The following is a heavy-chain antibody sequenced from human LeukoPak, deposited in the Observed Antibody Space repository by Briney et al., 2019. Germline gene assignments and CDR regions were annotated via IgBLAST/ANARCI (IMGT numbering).Heavy chain of an antibody. D-gene: IGHD5-18*01. J-gene: IGHJ4*02. CDR2: IYYSGST. CDR1: GGSISSYY. Sequence: PSETLSLTCTVSGGSISSYYWSWIRQPPGKGLEWIGYIYYSGSTNYNPSLKSRVTISVDTSKNQFSLKLSSVTAADTAVYYCARLSRGYSYGLGLDYWGQGTLVTVSS. CDR3: ARLSRGYSYGLGLDY. V-gene: IGHV4-59*08.